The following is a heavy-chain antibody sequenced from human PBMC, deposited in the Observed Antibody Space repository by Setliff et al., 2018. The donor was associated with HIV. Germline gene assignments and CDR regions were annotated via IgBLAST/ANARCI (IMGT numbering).Heavy chain of an antibody. D-gene: IGHD6-19*01. V-gene: IGHV1-18*01. CDR3: ARKYTCGPLDY. CDR1: GYTFTSYG. CDR2: ISTYNGNT. Sequence: GASVKVSCKASGYTFTSYGITWVRQAPGQGLEWMGWISTYNGNTHYAQKLQGRVTMTTDTSTSTAYMELRSLRSDDKAMYYCARKYTCGPLDYWGQGTLVTVSS. J-gene: IGHJ4*02.